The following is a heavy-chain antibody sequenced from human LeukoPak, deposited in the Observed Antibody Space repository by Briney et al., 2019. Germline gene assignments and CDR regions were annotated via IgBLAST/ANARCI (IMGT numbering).Heavy chain of an antibody. CDR1: GFTFSSYS. D-gene: IGHD6-13*01. J-gene: IGHJ4*02. V-gene: IGHV3-21*01. CDR3: AVYSSSFYFDY. CDR2: ISSRSSYI. Sequence: PGGSLRLSCAASGFTFSSYSMKWVRQARGKGGEGGASISSRSSYIYYADSVKGRFTISRDNAKNSLYLQMNSLSAEDTAVYYCAVYSSSFYFDYWGQGTLVTVSS.